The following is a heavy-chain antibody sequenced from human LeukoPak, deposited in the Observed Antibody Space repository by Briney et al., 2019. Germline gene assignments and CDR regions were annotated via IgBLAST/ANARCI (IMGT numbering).Heavy chain of an antibody. D-gene: IGHD2-2*01. CDR1: GYTFTSYG. CDR3: ARVGIVVVPAAPPGYYYYMDV. Sequence: ASVKVSCKASGYTFTSYGISWVRQAPGQGLEWMGWISAYNGNTNYAQKLQGRVTMTTDTSTSTAYMELRSLRSDDTAVYYCARVGIVVVPAAPPGYYYYMDVWGKGTTVTVSS. J-gene: IGHJ6*03. V-gene: IGHV1-18*01. CDR2: ISAYNGNT.